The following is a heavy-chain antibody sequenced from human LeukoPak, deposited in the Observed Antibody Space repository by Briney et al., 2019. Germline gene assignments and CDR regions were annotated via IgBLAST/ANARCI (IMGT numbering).Heavy chain of an antibody. CDR1: GGSISSYY. CDR3: ARGYCSGGSCYFDY. V-gene: IGHV4-4*07. Sequence: SETLSLTCTVSGGSISSYYWSWIRQPAGKGLEWIGRIYTSGSTNYNPSLKSRVTISVDTSKNQFSLRLSSVTAADTAVYYCARGYCSGGSCYFDYWGQGTLVTVSS. D-gene: IGHD2-15*01. J-gene: IGHJ4*02. CDR2: IYTSGST.